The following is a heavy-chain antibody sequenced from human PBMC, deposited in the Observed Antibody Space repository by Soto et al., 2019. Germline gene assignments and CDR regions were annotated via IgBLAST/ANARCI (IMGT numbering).Heavy chain of an antibody. Sequence: QVQLVQSGAEVKEPGSSVKVSCKASGGGNSRDYRTTWVRRAPGQGLEWMGWIIPKLGSANYAQNFQGRVTVTADESTNTVYMELRSLRSDDTAVYYCARGGDGYNFGVVYWAQGTPVTVSS. CDR1: GGGNSRDYR. CDR2: IIPKLGSA. J-gene: IGHJ4*02. V-gene: IGHV1-69*01. D-gene: IGHD2-21*01. CDR3: ARGGDGYNFGVVY.